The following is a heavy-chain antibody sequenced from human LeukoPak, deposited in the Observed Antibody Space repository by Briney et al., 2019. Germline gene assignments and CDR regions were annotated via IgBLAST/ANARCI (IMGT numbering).Heavy chain of an antibody. CDR3: ATRPYAGSPNWYDP. V-gene: IGHV5-51*01. CDR2: INFGDSET. CDR1: GYSFTNHW. J-gene: IGHJ5*02. Sequence: GESLKISCKGSGYSFTNHWIGWVRQMPGIGLEWVGIINFGDSETLHSPSFQGQVTISLDKSISTTYLQWRSLKASDTATYYCATRPYAGSPNWYDPWGQGTLVTVSS. D-gene: IGHD1-26*01.